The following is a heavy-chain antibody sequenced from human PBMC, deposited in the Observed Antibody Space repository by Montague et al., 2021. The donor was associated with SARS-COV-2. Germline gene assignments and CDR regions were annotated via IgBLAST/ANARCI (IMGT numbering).Heavy chain of an antibody. CDR2: ISSSSSYI. D-gene: IGHD3-3*01. Sequence: SLRLSCPASGFTFSSYSMNWVRQAPGKGLEWVSSISSSSSYIYYADSVKGRFTTSRDNAKNSLYLQMNSLRAEDTAVYYCARDRGGGRYDFWSGYYVQPYDYWGQGTLVTVSP. V-gene: IGHV3-21*01. CDR3: ARDRGGGRYDFWSGYYVQPYDY. CDR1: GFTFSSYS. J-gene: IGHJ4*02.